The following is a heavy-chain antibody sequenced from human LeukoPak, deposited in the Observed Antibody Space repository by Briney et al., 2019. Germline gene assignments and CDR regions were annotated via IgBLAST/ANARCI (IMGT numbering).Heavy chain of an antibody. Sequence: SETLSLTCTVSGGSISSSSYYWGWIRQPPGKGLEWIGSIYYSGSTYYNPSLKSRVTISVDTSKNQFSLKLSSVTAADTAVYYCARDPPSDYGGGHWGQGTLVTVSS. CDR2: IYYSGST. CDR3: ARDPPSDYGGGH. D-gene: IGHD4-23*01. J-gene: IGHJ4*02. CDR1: GGSISSSSYY. V-gene: IGHV4-39*07.